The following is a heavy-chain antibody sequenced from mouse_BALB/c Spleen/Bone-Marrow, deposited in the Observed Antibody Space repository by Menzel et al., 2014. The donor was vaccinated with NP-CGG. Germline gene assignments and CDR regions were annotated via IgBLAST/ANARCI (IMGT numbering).Heavy chain of an antibody. CDR2: INPSNGGT. D-gene: IGHD1-1*01. CDR3: TRSNYGYWYFDV. Sequence: VKLQESGAELVKPGASVKLSCKASGYSFTRYYIYWVKQRPGQGLEWIGEINPSNGGTNFNEKFKSKATLTVDKSSSTAYMQFSSLTSEDSAVYYCTRSNYGYWYFDVWGAGTTVTVSS. J-gene: IGHJ1*01. V-gene: IGHV1S81*02. CDR1: GYSFTRYY.